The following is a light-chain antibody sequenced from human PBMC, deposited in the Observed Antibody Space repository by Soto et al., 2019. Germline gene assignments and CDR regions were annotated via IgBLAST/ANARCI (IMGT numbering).Light chain of an antibody. CDR2: GAS. J-gene: IGKJ2*01. Sequence: EILMPQSPATLSVSPGERATLSCRASQSVSSNLSWYPQKPGQAPRLLIYGASTRATGIPARFSGSGSGTEFTLTIRSLQSEDFAVDYCQQYNNWYTFGQGTKLEI. CDR3: QQYNNWYT. CDR1: QSVSSN. V-gene: IGKV3-15*01.